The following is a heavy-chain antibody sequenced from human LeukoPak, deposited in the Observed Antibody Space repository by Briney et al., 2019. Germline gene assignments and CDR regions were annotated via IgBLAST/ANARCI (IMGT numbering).Heavy chain of an antibody. J-gene: IGHJ4*02. CDR3: AKRGVVIRVILVGFHKEAYYFDS. Sequence: QPGGSLTLSCAVSGITLSNYGMSWVRQAPGKGLEWVAGISGSGGSTNYADSVKGRFTISRDNPKNTLFLQMKSLRAEDTAVYFCAKRGVVIRVILVGFHKEAYYFDSWGQGALVTVSS. V-gene: IGHV3-23*01. CDR1: GITLSNYG. CDR2: ISGSGGST. D-gene: IGHD3-22*01.